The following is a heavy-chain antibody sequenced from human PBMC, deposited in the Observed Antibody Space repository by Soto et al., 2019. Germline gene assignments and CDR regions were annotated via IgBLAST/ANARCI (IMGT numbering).Heavy chain of an antibody. CDR1: GYTFTGYY. J-gene: IGHJ3*02. V-gene: IGHV1-2*04. CDR3: AREKIYCRSTSGYRDAYDI. Sequence: ASVKVSCKASGYTFTGYYMHWVRQAPGQGLEWMGWINPNSGGTNYAQKFQGWVTMTRDTSISTAYMELSRLRSDDTAVYYCAREKIYCRSTSGYRDAYDICGQGTMVTGS. D-gene: IGHD2-2*01. CDR2: INPNSGGT.